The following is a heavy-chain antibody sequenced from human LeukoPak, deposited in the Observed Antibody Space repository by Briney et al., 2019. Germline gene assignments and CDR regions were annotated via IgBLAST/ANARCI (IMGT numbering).Heavy chain of an antibody. D-gene: IGHD1-1*01. CDR3: AKTRYNWKSPDAFDV. J-gene: IGHJ3*01. CDR2: ISVDGDYI. CDR1: DFIFTTYA. Sequence: GGSMISPSAAVDFIFTTYALSWFRQHPGRGLEGFHAISVDGDYIYYADAVKGRFTVSRDNSISTLYLQMTSLTAEDTAMYYCAKTRYNWKSPDAFDVWGLGTMVTVSS. V-gene: IGHV3-23*01.